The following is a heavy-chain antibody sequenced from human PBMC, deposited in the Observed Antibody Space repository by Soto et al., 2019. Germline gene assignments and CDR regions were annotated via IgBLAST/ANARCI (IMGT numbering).Heavy chain of an antibody. CDR1: GCSISSYY. J-gene: IGHJ6*02. CDR2: IYYSGST. CDR3: ARIAAAGGYYYGMDV. D-gene: IGHD6-13*01. V-gene: IGHV4-59*01. Sequence: SETLSLPCPVSGCSISSYYWSWIRQPPGKGLEWIGYIYYSGSTNYSPSLKSRVTISVDTSKSQFSLKLSSVTAADTAVYYCARIAAAGGYYYGMDVWGQGTTVTVSS.